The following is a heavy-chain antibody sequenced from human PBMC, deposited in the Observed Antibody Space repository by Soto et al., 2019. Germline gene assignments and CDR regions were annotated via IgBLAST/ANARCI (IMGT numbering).Heavy chain of an antibody. CDR2: ISGGGTTI. V-gene: IGHV3-11*01. Sequence: GGSLRLSCAASGFTFSDYYMSWIRQAPEKGLEWVSYISGGGTTIHYADSVKGRFTVSRDNAKNSMYLQMNSLRAEDTAVYYCARVRPVNSGYSDYWGQGTLVTVSS. D-gene: IGHD3-22*01. J-gene: IGHJ4*02. CDR3: ARVRPVNSGYSDY. CDR1: GFTFSDYY.